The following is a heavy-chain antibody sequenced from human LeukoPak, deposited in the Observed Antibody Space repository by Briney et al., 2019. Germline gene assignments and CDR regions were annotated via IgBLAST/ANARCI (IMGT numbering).Heavy chain of an antibody. V-gene: IGHV4-34*01. CDR2: INHSGST. J-gene: IGHJ4*02. Sequence: SETLSLTCAVYGGSFSGYYWSWIRQPPGKGLEWIGEINHSGSTNYNPSLKSRATISVDTSKNQFSLKLSSVTAADTAVYYCARSRRVPYSSGYYYGPSLETYYFDYWGQGTLVTVSS. CDR3: ARSRRVPYSSGYYYGPSLETYYFDY. D-gene: IGHD3-22*01. CDR1: GGSFSGYY.